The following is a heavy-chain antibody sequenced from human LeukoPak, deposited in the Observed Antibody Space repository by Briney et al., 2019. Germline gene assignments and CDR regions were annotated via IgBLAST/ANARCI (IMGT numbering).Heavy chain of an antibody. CDR1: GFTVSSNY. D-gene: IGHD6-19*01. CDR2: IYSGGST. Sequence: GSLRLSCAASGFTVSSNYMSWVCQAPGKGLEWVSVIYSGGSTYYADSVKGRFTISRDNSKNTLYLQMNSLRAEDTAVYYCARDQRYSSGWRGFDYWGQGTLVTVSS. CDR3: ARDQRYSSGWRGFDY. J-gene: IGHJ4*02. V-gene: IGHV3-53*01.